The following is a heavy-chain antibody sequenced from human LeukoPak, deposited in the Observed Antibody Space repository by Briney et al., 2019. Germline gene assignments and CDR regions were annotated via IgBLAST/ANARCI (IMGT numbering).Heavy chain of an antibody. CDR1: GGSISSYY. V-gene: IGHV4-59*08. J-gene: IGHJ1*01. D-gene: IGHD3-22*01. Sequence: SETLSLTCTVSGGSISSYYWSWIRQPPGKGLEWIGYIYYSGGTNYNPSLKSRVTISVDTSKNQFSLKLSSVTAADTAVYYCARHKGPRSYYYDSSGYYFQHWGQGTLVTVSS. CDR3: ARHKGPRSYYYDSSGYYFQH. CDR2: IYYSGGT.